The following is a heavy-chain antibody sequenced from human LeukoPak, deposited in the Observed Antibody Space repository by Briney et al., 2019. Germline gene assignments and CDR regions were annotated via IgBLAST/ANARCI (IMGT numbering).Heavy chain of an antibody. CDR1: GYTFTGYY. CDR3: ARRRSIQLWASFDY. Sequence: VASVKVSCKASGYTFTGYYMHWVRQAPGQGLEWMGGIIPIFGTANYAQKFQGRVTITADESTSTAYMELSSLRSEDTAVYYCARRRSIQLWASFDYWGQGTLVTVSS. CDR2: IIPIFGTA. J-gene: IGHJ4*02. D-gene: IGHD5-18*01. V-gene: IGHV1-69*13.